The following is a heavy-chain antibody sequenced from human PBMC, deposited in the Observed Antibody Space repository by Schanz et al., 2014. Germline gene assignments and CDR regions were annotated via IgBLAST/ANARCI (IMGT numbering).Heavy chain of an antibody. J-gene: IGHJ6*03. CDR1: GFNFNTYA. Sequence: EVQLLESGGGLAQPGGSLRLACAASGFNFNTYAMSWVRQAPGKGLEWVSGLTEGGGGTYYTDAVKGRFTISRDNFKNTLFLQMNSLRAEDTAVYYCARPSDSSWYMDVWGKGTTVTVSS. CDR2: LTEGGGGT. V-gene: IGHV3-23*01. D-gene: IGHD2-21*02. CDR3: ARPSDSSWYMDV.